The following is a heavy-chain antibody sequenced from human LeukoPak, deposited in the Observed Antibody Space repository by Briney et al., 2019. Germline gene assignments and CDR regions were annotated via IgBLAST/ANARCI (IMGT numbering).Heavy chain of an antibody. V-gene: IGHV4-61*02. J-gene: IGHJ4*02. CDR2: IYTSGST. CDR3: ARSMVRGVINY. Sequence: PTQTLSLTCTVSGGSISSGSYYWSWIRHPAGTGLEWIGRIYTSGSTNYNPPLKSRVTISVDTSKNQFSPKLSSVTAADTAVYYCARSMVRGVINYWGQGTLVTVSS. D-gene: IGHD3-10*01. CDR1: GGSISSGSYY.